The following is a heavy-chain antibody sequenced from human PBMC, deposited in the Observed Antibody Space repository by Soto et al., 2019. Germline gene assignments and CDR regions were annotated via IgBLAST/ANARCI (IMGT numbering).Heavy chain of an antibody. CDR2: IYWDNDR. J-gene: IGHJ5*02. D-gene: IGHD2-8*02. Sequence: QITLKESGPTLLEPTQTLTLTCSFSGFSLTTSGVGVGWLRQAPGKALECLGIIYWDNDRRYNPSLKSRLSITKXXSXNLXVLTMTYMEPVDTAIYFCAHRVNYNSYWDVGWFDPWGQGTLVTVS. CDR1: GFSLTTSGVG. V-gene: IGHV2-5*02. CDR3: AHRVNYNSYWDVGWFDP.